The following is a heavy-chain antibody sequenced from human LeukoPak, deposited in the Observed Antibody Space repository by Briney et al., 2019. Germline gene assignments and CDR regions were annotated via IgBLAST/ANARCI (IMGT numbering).Heavy chain of an antibody. CDR1: GFTFSSYG. CDR3: ARSSIAARPSYYYYYMDV. J-gene: IGHJ6*03. D-gene: IGHD6-6*01. Sequence: GGSLRLSCAASGFTFSSYGMNWVRQAPGKGLEWVSSISSRSSYIYYADSLKGRFTISRDNAKNSLFLQMNSLRAEDTAVYYCARSSIAARPSYYYYYMDVWGKGTTVTVSS. CDR2: ISSRSSYI. V-gene: IGHV3-21*01.